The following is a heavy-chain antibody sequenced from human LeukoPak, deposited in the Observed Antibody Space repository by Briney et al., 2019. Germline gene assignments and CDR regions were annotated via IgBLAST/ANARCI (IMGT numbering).Heavy chain of an antibody. D-gene: IGHD2-2*01. J-gene: IGHJ4*02. CDR3: ARGSEYQLLSSFYFDY. CDR2: TSAYNGNT. V-gene: IGHV1-18*04. CDR1: GYTFTSYG. Sequence: ASVKVSCKASGYTFTSYGISWVRQAPGQGLEWMRWTSAYNGNTNYAQKLQGRVTMTTDTSTSTAYMELRSLRSDDTAVYYCARGSEYQLLSSFYFDYWGQGTLVTVSS.